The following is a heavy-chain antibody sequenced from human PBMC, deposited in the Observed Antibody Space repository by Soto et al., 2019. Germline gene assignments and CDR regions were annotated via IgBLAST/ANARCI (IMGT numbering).Heavy chain of an antibody. V-gene: IGHV3-53*01. J-gene: IGHJ4*02. Sequence: EVQLVESGGGLIQPGGSLRLSCAVSGFTVSNNYMSWVRQAPGKGLEGVSVIYSGGYTAYGDSVKGRFTISRDNSKTPLYLKRKSRRAGDPGVFFGATQGGGGGYWGQGTLVTVSS. CDR3: ATQGGGGGY. CDR2: IYSGGYT. D-gene: IGHD3-16*01. CDR1: GFTVSNNY.